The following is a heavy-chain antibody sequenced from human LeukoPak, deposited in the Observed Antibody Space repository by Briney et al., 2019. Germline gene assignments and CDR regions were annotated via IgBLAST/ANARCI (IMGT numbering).Heavy chain of an antibody. V-gene: IGHV1-18*01. D-gene: IGHD3-10*01. Sequence: GASVKVSCKASGYTFTSYGISWVRQAPGQGLEWMGWISAYNGNTNYAQKLQGRVTMTTDTSTSTAYMELRSLRSDDTAVYYCALTPAARVLLWFGLDYWGQGTLVTVSS. CDR2: ISAYNGNT. CDR1: GYTFTSYG. J-gene: IGHJ4*02. CDR3: ALTPAARVLLWFGLDY.